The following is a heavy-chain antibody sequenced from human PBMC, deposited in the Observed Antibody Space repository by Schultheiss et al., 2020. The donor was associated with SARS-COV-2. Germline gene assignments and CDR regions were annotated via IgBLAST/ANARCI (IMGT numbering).Heavy chain of an antibody. CDR3: ARDESYDNWFDP. J-gene: IGHJ5*02. Sequence: GGSLRLSCAASGFTFSSYWMGWVRQAPGKGLEWVASIKDDGSEIYHVDSVKGRFTISRDNAKNSLYLQMNSLRAEDTAVYYCARDESYDNWFDPWGQGTLVTVSS. CDR2: IKDDGSEI. V-gene: IGHV3-7*01. CDR1: GFTFSSYW.